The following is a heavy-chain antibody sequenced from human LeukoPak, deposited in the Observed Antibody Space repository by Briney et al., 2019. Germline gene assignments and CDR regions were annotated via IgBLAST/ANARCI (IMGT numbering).Heavy chain of an antibody. V-gene: IGHV1-8*01. CDR3: ARAGQQLGDRYCYYYMDV. CDR1: GYTFTSYD. Sequence: GASVKVSCKASGYTFTSYDINWVRQATGQGLEWMGWMNPNSGNTGYAQKFQGRVTMTRNTSISTAYMELSSLRSDDTAVYYCARAGQQLGDRYCYYYMDVWGKGTTVTVSS. J-gene: IGHJ6*03. CDR2: MNPNSGNT. D-gene: IGHD6-13*01.